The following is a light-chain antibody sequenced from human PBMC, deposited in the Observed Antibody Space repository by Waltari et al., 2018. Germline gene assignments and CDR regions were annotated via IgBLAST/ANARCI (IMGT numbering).Light chain of an antibody. V-gene: IGLV2-23*01. J-gene: IGLJ2*01. Sequence: QSALTPPASVSASPGQSITLSFTGPSLLVGCDNLVSWYQQRPGEPPRLILYEGNRRPAGVSDRFSGSGSGNTASLTISGLQAEDEADYHCCSHASGASPFIRFGGGTKLAVL. CDR2: EGN. CDR3: CSHASGASPFIR. CDR1: SLLVGCDNL.